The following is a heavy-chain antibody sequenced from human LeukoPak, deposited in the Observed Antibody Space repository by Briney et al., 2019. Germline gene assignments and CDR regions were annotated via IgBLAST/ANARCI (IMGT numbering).Heavy chain of an antibody. CDR3: ARALGYCSSTSCPLDY. CDR1: GFTFSSYA. Sequence: PGRSLRLSCAASGFTFSSYAMHWVRQAPGKGLEWVAVISYDGSNKYYADSVKGRFTISRDNSKNTLYLKMNSLRAEDTAVYYCARALGYCSSTSCPLDYWGQGTLVTVSS. V-gene: IGHV3-30*04. J-gene: IGHJ4*02. D-gene: IGHD2-2*01. CDR2: ISYDGSNK.